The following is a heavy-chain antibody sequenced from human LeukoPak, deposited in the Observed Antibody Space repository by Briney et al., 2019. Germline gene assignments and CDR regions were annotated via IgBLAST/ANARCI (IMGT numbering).Heavy chain of an antibody. CDR3: ARSGNGDYVDYYYGMDV. CDR1: GFTFSSYW. J-gene: IGHJ6*02. CDR2: IKQDGSEK. Sequence: GGSLRLSCAASGFTFSSYWMSWVRQAPGKGREGVANIKQDGSEKYYVDSVKGRFTISSDNAKNSLYLQMNSLRAEDTAVYYCARSGNGDYVDYYYGMDVWGQGTAVTVSS. D-gene: IGHD4-17*01. V-gene: IGHV3-7*01.